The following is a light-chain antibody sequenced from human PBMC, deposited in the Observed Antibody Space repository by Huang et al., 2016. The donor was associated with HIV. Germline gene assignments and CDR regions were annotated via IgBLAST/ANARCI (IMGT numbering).Light chain of an antibody. CDR1: QSVLSSSNNKNY. J-gene: IGKJ3*01. Sequence: DIVMTQSPDSLAVSLGERATINCKSSQSVLSSSNNKNYLAWYQQKPGQPPKLLIYWASTRESGVPDRVSGSGSGTDFTLTISSLRAEDVAVYYCQQYYTTPPTFGPGTKVDIK. V-gene: IGKV4-1*01. CDR3: QQYYTTPPT. CDR2: WAS.